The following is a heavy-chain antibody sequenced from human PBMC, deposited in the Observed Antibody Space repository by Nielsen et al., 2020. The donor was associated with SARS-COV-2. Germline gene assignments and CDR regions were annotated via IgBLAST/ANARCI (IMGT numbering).Heavy chain of an antibody. Sequence: GESLKISCAASGFTFSNYWMHWVRQAPGKGLEWVAVISYDGSNKYYADSVKGRFTISRDNSKNTLYLQMNSLRAEDTAVYYCAREHRLRFYYYYYGMDVWGQGTTVTVSS. D-gene: IGHD4-17*01. J-gene: IGHJ6*02. CDR2: ISYDGSNK. CDR3: AREHRLRFYYYYYGMDV. V-gene: IGHV3-30*03. CDR1: GFTFSNYW.